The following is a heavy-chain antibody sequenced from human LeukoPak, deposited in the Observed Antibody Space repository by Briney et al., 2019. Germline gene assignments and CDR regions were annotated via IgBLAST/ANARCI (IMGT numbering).Heavy chain of an antibody. J-gene: IGHJ6*03. V-gene: IGHV4-4*09. D-gene: IGHD1-14*01. CDR2: IYTSGST. CDR3: ARGVEPSAYYFYYYMDV. Sequence: GEPSRKKLEWIGYIYTSGSTNYNPSLKSRVTISIDTSNNQFSLKLNSVAAADTAVYYCARGVEPSAYYFYYYMDVWGKGTAVTVSS.